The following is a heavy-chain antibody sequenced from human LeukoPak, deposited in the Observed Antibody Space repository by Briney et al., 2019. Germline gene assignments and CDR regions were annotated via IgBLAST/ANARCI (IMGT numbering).Heavy chain of an antibody. V-gene: IGHV4-4*07. CDR1: GGSISSYS. Sequence: SETLSLTCTASGGSISSYSWSWIRQPAGKGPEWIGRFYISGSTHYSPPLKSRVTVSLDKSRNQFSLKMSPVTAADTAVYYCARDRTGWFDPWGQGILVTVSS. J-gene: IGHJ5*02. CDR3: ARDRTGWFDP. CDR2: FYISGST.